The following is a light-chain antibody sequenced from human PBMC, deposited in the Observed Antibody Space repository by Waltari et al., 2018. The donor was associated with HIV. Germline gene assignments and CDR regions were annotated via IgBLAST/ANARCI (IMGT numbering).Light chain of an antibody. CDR2: SNN. V-gene: IGLV1-44*01. CDR3: AAWDDSLNGVV. CDR1: SSNIGSNT. Sequence: QSVLTQPPSASGTPGQRVTISCSGSSSNIGSNTVNWYQQLPGTAPKLLNYSNNQRPSGVPDRFSGSKSGTSASLAISWLQSEDEADYYCAAWDDSLNGVVFGGGTKLTVL. J-gene: IGLJ2*01.